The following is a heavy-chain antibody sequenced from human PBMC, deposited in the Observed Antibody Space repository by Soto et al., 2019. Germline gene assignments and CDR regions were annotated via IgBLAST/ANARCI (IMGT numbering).Heavy chain of an antibody. D-gene: IGHD2-21*01. V-gene: IGHV3-21*01. CDR1: GFTFSSYS. CDR3: ARSGAYCGGDCYPDDAFAI. J-gene: IGHJ3*02. CDR2: ISSSSSYI. Sequence: EVQLVESGGGLVKPGGSLRLSCAASGFTFSSYSMNWVRQAPGKGLEWVSSISSSSSYIYYADSVKGRFTISRDNANNSLYLQMNSLRAEVTAVYYCARSGAYCGGDCYPDDAFAIWGQGTMVTVSS.